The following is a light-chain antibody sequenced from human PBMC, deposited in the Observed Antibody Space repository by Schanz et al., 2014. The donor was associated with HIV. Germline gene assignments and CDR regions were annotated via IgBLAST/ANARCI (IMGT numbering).Light chain of an antibody. V-gene: IGKV1-5*01. CDR3: EQYNSRSPFT. CDR2: EAS. Sequence: DIQMTQSPSTLSASVGDRVSISCRASQSISNWLAWYQQKPGKAPDLLIYEASILETGVPSRFSGSGSGTEFTLTISSLQPDDLGTYYCEQYNSRSPFTFGQGTRLEIK. J-gene: IGKJ2*01. CDR1: QSISNW.